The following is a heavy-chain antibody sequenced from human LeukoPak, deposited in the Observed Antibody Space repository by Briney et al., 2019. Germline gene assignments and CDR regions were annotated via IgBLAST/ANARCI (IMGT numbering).Heavy chain of an antibody. Sequence: GGSLRLSCAASGFTFDDYAMHWVRHAPGKGLEWVSGISWNSGSIGYADSVKGRFTISRDNAKNSLYLQMNSLRAEDMALYYCARKDPRAYTGSVNWFDPWGQGTLVTVSS. D-gene: IGHD1-14*01. V-gene: IGHV3-9*03. J-gene: IGHJ5*02. CDR3: ARKDPRAYTGSVNWFDP. CDR1: GFTFDDYA. CDR2: ISWNSGSI.